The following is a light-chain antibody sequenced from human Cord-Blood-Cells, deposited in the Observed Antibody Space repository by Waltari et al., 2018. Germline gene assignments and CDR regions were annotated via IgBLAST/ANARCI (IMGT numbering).Light chain of an antibody. J-gene: IGKJ1*01. CDR2: GAS. CDR3: HQYNNWPPWT. V-gene: IGKV3-15*01. Sequence: EIVMTQSPATMSVYTGERAIHSCRAIQSGSSNLAWYKRKPGQAPRLLIYGASTKATGIPARFSGSGSGTEFTLTISSLQAEDFAVYYCHQYNNWPPWTFGQGTKVEIK. CDR1: QSGSSN.